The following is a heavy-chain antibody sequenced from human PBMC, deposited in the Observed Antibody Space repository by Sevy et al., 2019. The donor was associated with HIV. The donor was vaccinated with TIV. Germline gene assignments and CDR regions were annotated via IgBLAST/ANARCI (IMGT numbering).Heavy chain of an antibody. CDR2: IYYNGHI. CDR1: GGSITSLY. CDR3: AGENAWGRGYS. V-gene: IGHV4-59*08. Sequence: SETLSLTCTVSGGSITSLYWNWIRQPPGKGLEWIANIYYNGHINYNPSLKSRVTLSLDTSENQCSRRRSSVTAADTAMYYCAGENAWGRGYSWGQGTLVTVSS. D-gene: IGHD1-26*01. J-gene: IGHJ4*02.